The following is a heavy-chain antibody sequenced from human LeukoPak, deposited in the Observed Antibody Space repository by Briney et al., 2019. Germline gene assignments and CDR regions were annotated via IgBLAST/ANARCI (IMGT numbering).Heavy chain of an antibody. CDR1: GYTFTSYG. Sequence: ASVKVSCKASGYTFTSYGISWVRQAPGQGLEWMGWISAYNGNTNYAQKFQGRVTMTRDTSISTAYMELTSLRSDDTAVYYCARDEYVLTSFDPWGQGTLVTVSS. V-gene: IGHV1-18*01. CDR3: ARDEYVLTSFDP. J-gene: IGHJ5*02. D-gene: IGHD3-16*01. CDR2: ISAYNGNT.